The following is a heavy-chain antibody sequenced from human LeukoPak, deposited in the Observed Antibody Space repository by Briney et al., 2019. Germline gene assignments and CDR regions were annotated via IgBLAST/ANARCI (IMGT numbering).Heavy chain of an antibody. CDR1: GGSMNSHY. Sequence: SETLSLTCTVSGGSMNSHYWSWIRQPPGEGLEWIGYMLDTVTTKDNPSLKSRFTLSADTSKNQFSLRLTSATAADTAVYYCATIKRGNIYGYFDFWGQGILVTVSS. D-gene: IGHD5-18*01. J-gene: IGHJ4*02. CDR2: MLDTVTT. CDR3: ATIKRGNIYGYFDF. V-gene: IGHV4-59*11.